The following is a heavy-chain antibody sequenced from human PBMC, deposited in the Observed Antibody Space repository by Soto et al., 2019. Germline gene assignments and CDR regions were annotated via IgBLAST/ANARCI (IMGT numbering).Heavy chain of an antibody. CDR2: ISSSSSTI. Sequence: PVGSLRLSCAASGFTFSSYSMNWVRQAPGKGLEWVSYISSSSSTIYYADSVKGRFTISRDNAKNSLYLQMNSLRAEDTAVYYCAKLYSSSSDGMDVWGQGTTVTVSS. D-gene: IGHD6-6*01. CDR3: AKLYSSSSDGMDV. J-gene: IGHJ6*02. V-gene: IGHV3-48*01. CDR1: GFTFSSYS.